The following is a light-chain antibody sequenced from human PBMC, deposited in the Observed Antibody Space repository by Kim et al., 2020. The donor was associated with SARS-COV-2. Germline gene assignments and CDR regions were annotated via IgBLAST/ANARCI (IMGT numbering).Light chain of an antibody. V-gene: IGKV1-5*01. CDR1: QSISSW. CDR3: QQYNSYSST. CDR2: DAS. J-gene: IGKJ2*02. Sequence: SVGDRVTITCRASQSISSWLACDQQKPGKVPKRLIYDASNSNLESGVPSRFSGSGSGTEFTLTISSLQPDDFATYYCQQYNSYSSTFGQGTKLEI.